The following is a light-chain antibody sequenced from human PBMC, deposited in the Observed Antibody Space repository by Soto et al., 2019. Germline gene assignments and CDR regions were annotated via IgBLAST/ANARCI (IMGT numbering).Light chain of an antibody. Sequence: QSVLTQPASVSGSPGQSITISCTGTSSDVGSHNLVSWYQQFPGKAPKLIIFEASKRPSGVSNRYSGSKSGNSASLTISGLQADDEADYYCCSLTTSHTYVFGSGTKVTVL. CDR1: SSDVGSHNL. CDR3: CSLTTSHTYV. J-gene: IGLJ1*01. V-gene: IGLV2-14*02. CDR2: EAS.